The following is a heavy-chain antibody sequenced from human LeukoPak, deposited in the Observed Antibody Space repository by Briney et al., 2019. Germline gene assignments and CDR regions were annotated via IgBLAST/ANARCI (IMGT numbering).Heavy chain of an antibody. J-gene: IGHJ4*02. Sequence: SETLSLTCTVSGGSIGSFYWSWIRQFPGKGLEWIGFVYYSGSANYSPSLKSRVTISVDTAKNQFSLRLTSVTAADTAVYYCARAVAERAPFGYWGQGSLATVSS. CDR3: ARAVAERAPFGY. D-gene: IGHD6-19*01. CDR1: GGSIGSFY. CDR2: VYYSGSA. V-gene: IGHV4-59*01.